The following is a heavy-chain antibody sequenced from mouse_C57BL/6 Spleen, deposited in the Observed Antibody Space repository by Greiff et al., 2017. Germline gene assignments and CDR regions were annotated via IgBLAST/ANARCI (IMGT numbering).Heavy chain of an antibody. V-gene: IGHV1-15*01. Sequence: QVQLQQSGAELVRPGASVTLSCKASGYTFTDYEMHWVKQTPVHGLEWIGAIDPETGGTAYNQKFKGKAILTADKSSSTAYMELRSLTSEDSAVYYCTREGNGNYCDYWGQGTTLTVSS. CDR2: IDPETGGT. J-gene: IGHJ2*01. CDR1: GYTFTDYE. CDR3: TREGNGNYCDY. D-gene: IGHD2-1*01.